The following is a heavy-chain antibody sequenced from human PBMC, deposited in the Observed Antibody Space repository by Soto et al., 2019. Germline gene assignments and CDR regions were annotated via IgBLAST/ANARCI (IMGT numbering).Heavy chain of an antibody. Sequence: EVQLVESGGGLVKPGGSLRLSCTASGFTFSTYNRNWVRQAPGKGLEWVSSINGRGNYIYYADSVKGRFTISRDNAKNSLYLQMNSLRADDTAVYFCAREDGIVGATSAFDYWGQGTLVTVSS. CDR2: INGRGNYI. D-gene: IGHD1-26*01. CDR3: AREDGIVGATSAFDY. J-gene: IGHJ4*02. V-gene: IGHV3-21*01. CDR1: GFTFSTYN.